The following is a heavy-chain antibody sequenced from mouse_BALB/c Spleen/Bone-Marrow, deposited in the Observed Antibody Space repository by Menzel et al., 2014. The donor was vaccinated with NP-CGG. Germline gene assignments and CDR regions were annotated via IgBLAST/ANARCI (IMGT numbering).Heavy chain of an antibody. CDR2: INPGTGGT. V-gene: IGHV1-54*01. J-gene: IGHJ3*01. Sequence: QVQLKQSGAEQVRPGTSVKVSCKAAGYAFTYYLIDWIKQRPGQRPGQGLEWIGVINPGTGGTNYNEKFKGRATLTADNSPSTAYMQLSSLTSDDSAVYFCARRPWFAYWGQGTLVTVSA. CDR1: GYAFTYYL. CDR3: ARRPWFAY.